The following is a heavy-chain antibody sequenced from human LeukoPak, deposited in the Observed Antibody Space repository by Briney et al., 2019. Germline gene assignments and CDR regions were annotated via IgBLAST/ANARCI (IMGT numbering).Heavy chain of an antibody. D-gene: IGHD3-22*01. CDR3: AKARITMIVVNAFDI. Sequence: GGTLRLSCAASGFTFSSYAMSWVRQAPGKGLEWVSAISGSGGSTYYADSVKGRFTISRDNSKNTLYLQMNSLRAEDTAVYYCAKARITMIVVNAFDIWAKGQWSPSLQ. V-gene: IGHV3-23*01. CDR2: ISGSGGST. J-gene: IGHJ3*02. CDR1: GFTFSSYA.